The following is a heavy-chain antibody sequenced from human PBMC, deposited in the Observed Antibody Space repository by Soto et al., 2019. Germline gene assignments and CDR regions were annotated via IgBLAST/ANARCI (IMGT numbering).Heavy chain of an antibody. CDR2: IYSSGNT. CDR1: GGSIRNYF. J-gene: IGHJ3*02. CDR3: VRAVEAPGISGSLGACDI. Sequence: QVQLQESGPGLVKPSETLSLICTVSGGSIRNYFWTWIRQPAGKGLEWIGRIYSSGNTVYNASLKSRVTMSIDMSKHQFSLKLSSMTAADTAVYYCVRAVEAPGISGSLGACDIWGQGTVVTVSS. V-gene: IGHV4-4*07. D-gene: IGHD1-20*01.